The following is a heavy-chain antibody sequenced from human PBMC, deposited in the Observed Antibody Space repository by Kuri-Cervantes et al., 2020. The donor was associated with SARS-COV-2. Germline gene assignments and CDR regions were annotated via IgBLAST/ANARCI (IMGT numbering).Heavy chain of an antibody. CDR2: INPNSGGT. CDR1: GYTFTGYY. D-gene: IGHD3-9*01. J-gene: IGHJ3*02. Sequence: ASVKVSCKASGYTFTGYYMHWVRQAPGQGLEWMGRINPNSGGTNYAQKFQGRVTMTRDTSISTAYMELSRLRSDDTVVYYCARSPLRYFDWLSSDYAFDIWGHGTMVTVSS. CDR3: ARSPLRYFDWLSSDYAFDI. V-gene: IGHV1-2*05.